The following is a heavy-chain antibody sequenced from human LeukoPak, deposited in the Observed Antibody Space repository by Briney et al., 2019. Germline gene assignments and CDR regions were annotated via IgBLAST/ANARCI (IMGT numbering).Heavy chain of an antibody. CDR1: GGSISSYY. V-gene: IGHV4-39*01. D-gene: IGHD2-2*01. Sequence: SETLSLTCTVSGGSISSYYWSWIRQPPGKGLEWIGSIYYSGSTYYNPSLKSRVTISVDTSKNQFSLKLSSVTAADTAVYYCARHEVYCSSTSCSTFDPWGQGTLVTVSS. CDR3: ARHEVYCSSTSCSTFDP. CDR2: IYYSGST. J-gene: IGHJ5*02.